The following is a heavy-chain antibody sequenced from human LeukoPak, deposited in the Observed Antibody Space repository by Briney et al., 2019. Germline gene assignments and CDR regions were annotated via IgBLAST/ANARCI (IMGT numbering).Heavy chain of an antibody. CDR2: VYYSGST. CDR3: ARVPSGVRGIIIDY. D-gene: IGHD3-10*01. V-gene: IGHV4-61*01. CDR1: GGSVSSGSYY. Sequence: PSETLSLTCTVSGGSVSSGSYYWSWIRQPPGKGLEWIGHVYYSGSTNYNPSLKSRVTVSVDTSKNQFSLKLSSVTAADTAVYYCARVPSGVRGIIIDYWGQGTLVTVSS. J-gene: IGHJ4*02.